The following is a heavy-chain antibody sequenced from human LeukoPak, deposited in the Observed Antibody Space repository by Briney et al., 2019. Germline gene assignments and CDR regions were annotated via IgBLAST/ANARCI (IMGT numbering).Heavy chain of an antibody. V-gene: IGHV4-59*01. D-gene: IGHD3-22*01. CDR2: IYYSGST. J-gene: IGHJ6*03. Sequence: SETLSLTCTVSGGSISSYYWSWIRQPPGKGLEWIGYIYYSGSTNYNPSLKSRVTISVDTSKNQFSLKLSSVTAADTAVYYCARADFGYLYYYYYYMDVWGKGTTVTISS. CDR1: GGSISSYY. CDR3: ARADFGYLYYYYYYMDV.